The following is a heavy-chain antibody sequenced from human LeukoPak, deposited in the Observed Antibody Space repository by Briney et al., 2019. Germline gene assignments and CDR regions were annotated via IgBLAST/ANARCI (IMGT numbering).Heavy chain of an antibody. V-gene: IGHV4-59*01. D-gene: IGHD2-15*01. Sequence: SETLSLTCTVSGGSISGYYYNWIRQPPGKGLEWIGYIYYGGSTDYNPSLKSRVTISVDTSKNQFSLKLSSVTAADTAVYYCARDVGGGPFFDYWGQGTLVTVSS. CDR1: GGSISGYY. CDR2: IYYGGST. CDR3: ARDVGGGPFFDY. J-gene: IGHJ4*02.